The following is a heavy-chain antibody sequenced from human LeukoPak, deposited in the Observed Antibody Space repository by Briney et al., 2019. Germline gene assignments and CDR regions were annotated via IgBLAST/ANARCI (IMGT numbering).Heavy chain of an antibody. Sequence: GRSLRLSCAASGFTFSSYEMNSVRQAPGKGLEWISYISDSGTTINYADSVKGRFTISRDNAKNSLYLQMNSLRAEDTAIYYCAREHYFYYMDGWGKGTTVTVSS. V-gene: IGHV3-48*03. CDR3: AREHYFYYMDG. CDR1: GFTFSSYE. J-gene: IGHJ6*03. CDR2: ISDSGTTI.